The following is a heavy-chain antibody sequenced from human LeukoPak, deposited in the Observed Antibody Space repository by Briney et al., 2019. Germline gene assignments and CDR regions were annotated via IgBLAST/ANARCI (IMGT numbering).Heavy chain of an antibody. CDR2: IYYSGST. CDR1: GGSISSSSYY. D-gene: IGHD3-10*01. V-gene: IGHV4-39*01. CDR3: ASPVYYGSGKTNS. Sequence: SETLSLTCTVSGGSISSSSYYWGWIRQPPGKGLEWIGSIYYSGSTYYNPSLKSRDTISVDTSKNQFSLKLSSVTAADTAVYYCASPVYYGSGKTNSWGQGTLVTVSS. J-gene: IGHJ4*02.